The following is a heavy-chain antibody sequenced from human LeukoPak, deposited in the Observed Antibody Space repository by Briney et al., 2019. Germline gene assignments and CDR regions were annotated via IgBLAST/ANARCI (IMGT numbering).Heavy chain of an antibody. V-gene: IGHV3-23*01. Sequence: PGGSLRLSCAASGFPFSGSAVHWVRQAPGKGLEWVSAISGSGGSTYYADSVKGRFTISRDNSKNTLYLQMNSLRAEDTAVYYCATRGLTLALDYWGQGTLVTVSS. J-gene: IGHJ4*02. CDR3: ATRGLTLALDY. CDR2: ISGSGGST. D-gene: IGHD3-16*01. CDR1: GFPFSGSA.